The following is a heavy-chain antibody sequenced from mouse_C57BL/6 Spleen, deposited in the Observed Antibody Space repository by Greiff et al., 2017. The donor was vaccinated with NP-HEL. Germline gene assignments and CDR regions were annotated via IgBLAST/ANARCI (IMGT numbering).Heavy chain of an antibody. Sequence: QVQLQQSGAELVKPGASVKMSCKASGYTFTSYWITWVKQRPGQGLEWIGDIYPGSGSTNYNEKFKSKATLTVDTSSSTAYMQLSSLTSEDSAVYYCARYYSNGGYAMDYWGQGTSVTVSS. J-gene: IGHJ4*01. CDR1: GYTFTSYW. CDR3: ARYYSNGGYAMDY. D-gene: IGHD2-5*01. CDR2: IYPGSGST. V-gene: IGHV1-55*01.